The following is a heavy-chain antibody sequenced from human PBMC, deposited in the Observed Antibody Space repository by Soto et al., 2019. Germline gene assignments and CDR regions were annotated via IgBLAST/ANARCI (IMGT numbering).Heavy chain of an antibody. J-gene: IGHJ5*02. V-gene: IGHV1-18*04. Sequence: ASVKVSCKASGYTFTSYGISWVRQAPGQGLEWMGWISAYNGNTNYAQRLQGRVTMTTDTSTSTAYMELSSLRSDDTAVYYCARDGPPIYYYGSGSYGGFDPWGQGTLVTVSS. CDR1: GYTFTSYG. CDR2: ISAYNGNT. D-gene: IGHD3-10*01. CDR3: ARDGPPIYYYGSGSYGGFDP.